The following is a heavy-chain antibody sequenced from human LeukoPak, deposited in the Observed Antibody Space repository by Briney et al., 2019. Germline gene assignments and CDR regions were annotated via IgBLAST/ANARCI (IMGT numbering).Heavy chain of an antibody. Sequence: PGGSLRLSCAASGFTFSSYSMNWVRQAPGEGLEWVSSISSSSSYIYYADSVKGRFTISRDNAKNSLYLQMNSLRAEDTAVYYCARAPIVVAYYFDYWGQGTLVTVSS. CDR1: GFTFSSYS. V-gene: IGHV3-21*01. CDR2: ISSSSSYI. D-gene: IGHD2-2*01. J-gene: IGHJ4*02. CDR3: ARAPIVVAYYFDY.